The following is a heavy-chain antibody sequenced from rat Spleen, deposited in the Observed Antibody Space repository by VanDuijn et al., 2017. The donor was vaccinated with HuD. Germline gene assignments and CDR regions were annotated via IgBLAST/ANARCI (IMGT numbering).Heavy chain of an antibody. V-gene: IGHV5-25*01. CDR3: ARHGYDGSYYYWDY. CDR2: ITTGGAIT. J-gene: IGHJ2*01. Sequence: EVQLVESGGGLVQPGRSMSLSCATSGFIFSNYYMVWVRQAPTKGLERVASITTGGAITSYRDSVKGRFTISRDTAKSTLYLQMDSLRSEDTATYYCARHGYDGSYYYWDYWGQGVMVTVSS. D-gene: IGHD1-12*02. CDR1: GFIFSNYY.